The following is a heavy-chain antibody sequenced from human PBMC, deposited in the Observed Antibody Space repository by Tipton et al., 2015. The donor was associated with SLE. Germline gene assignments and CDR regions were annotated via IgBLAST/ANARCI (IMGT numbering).Heavy chain of an antibody. V-gene: IGHV3-23*03. J-gene: IGHJ4*02. CDR1: EFTFSSYA. CDR2: IYSGGST. CDR3: AKDRGDYGDSYYFDY. D-gene: IGHD4-17*01. Sequence: SLRLSRAASEFTFSSYAMSWVRQAPGKGLEWVSVIYSGGSTYYADSVKGRFTISRDNSKNTLYLQMNSLRAEDTAVYYCAKDRGDYGDSYYFDYWGQGTLVTVSS.